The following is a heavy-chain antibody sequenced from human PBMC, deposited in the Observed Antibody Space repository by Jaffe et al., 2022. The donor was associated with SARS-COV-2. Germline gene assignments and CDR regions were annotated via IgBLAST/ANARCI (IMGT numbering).Heavy chain of an antibody. V-gene: IGHV4-39*01. D-gene: IGHD1-1*01. CDR3: ARHVGTGTRSNLDPLYYYYYMDV. Sequence: QLQLQESGPGLVKPSETLSLTCTVSGGSISSSSYYWGWIRQPPGKGLEWIGSIYYSGSTYYNPSLKSRVTISVDTSKNQFSLKLSSVTAADTAVYYCARHVGTGTRSNLDPLYYYYYMDVWGKGTTVTVSS. CDR1: GGSISSSSYY. CDR2: IYYSGST. J-gene: IGHJ6*03.